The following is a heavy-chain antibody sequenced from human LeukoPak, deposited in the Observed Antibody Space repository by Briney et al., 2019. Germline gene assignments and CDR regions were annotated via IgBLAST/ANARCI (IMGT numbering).Heavy chain of an antibody. CDR1: GFTFSSYW. D-gene: IGHD4-11*01. CDR2: IKQDGSEK. CDR3: ARGKGSVTTGYYFDY. V-gene: IGHV3-7*01. Sequence: PGGSLRLSCAASGFTFSSYWMSWVRQAPGKGLEWVANIKQDGSEKYYVDSVKGRFTISGDNAKNSLYLQMNSLRAEDTAVYYCARGKGSVTTGYYFDYWGQGTLVTVSS. J-gene: IGHJ4*02.